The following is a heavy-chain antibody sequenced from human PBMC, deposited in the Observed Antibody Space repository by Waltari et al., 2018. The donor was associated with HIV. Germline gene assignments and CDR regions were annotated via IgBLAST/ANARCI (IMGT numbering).Heavy chain of an antibody. J-gene: IGHJ6*02. CDR1: GFIFSDYP. CDR2: IRSKAYGETA. CDR3: TKGGGKSPGLSV. Sequence: HLVQSGGGFTQPGRSLRLSCAASGFIFSDYPMSWFRQAPGTGLEWVGFIRSKAYGETAEYAAALEGRFTISRDDSRGIGYLQMDGLKIEDTGVYYCTKGGGKSPGLSVWGQGTTVTVSS. V-gene: IGHV3-49*03. D-gene: IGHD3-16*01.